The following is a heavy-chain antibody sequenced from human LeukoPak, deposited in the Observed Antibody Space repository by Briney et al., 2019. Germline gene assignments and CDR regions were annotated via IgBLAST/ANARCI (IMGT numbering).Heavy chain of an antibody. Sequence: SQTLSLTCAVSGGSISSGGYSWSWIRQPPGKGPEWIGYIYHSGSTYYNPSLKSRVTISVDRSKNQFSLKLSSVTAADTAVYYCAREYCSGGSCYFDYWGQGTLVTVSS. CDR2: IYHSGST. CDR3: AREYCSGGSCYFDY. D-gene: IGHD2-15*01. J-gene: IGHJ4*02. CDR1: GGSISSGGYS. V-gene: IGHV4-30-2*01.